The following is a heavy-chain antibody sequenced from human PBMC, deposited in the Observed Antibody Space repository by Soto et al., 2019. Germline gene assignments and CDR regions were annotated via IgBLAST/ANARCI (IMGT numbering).Heavy chain of an antibody. V-gene: IGHV1-69*13. J-gene: IGHJ4*02. CDR3: ARGPQFIYYGSGSYYNGYDY. CDR1: GGTFSSYA. Sequence: ASVKVSCKASGGTFSSYAISWVRQAPGQGLEWMGGIIPIFGTANYAQKFQGRVTITADESTSTAYMELSSLRSEDTAVYYCARGPQFIYYGSGSYYNGYDYWGQGTLVTGSS. CDR2: IIPIFGTA. D-gene: IGHD3-10*01.